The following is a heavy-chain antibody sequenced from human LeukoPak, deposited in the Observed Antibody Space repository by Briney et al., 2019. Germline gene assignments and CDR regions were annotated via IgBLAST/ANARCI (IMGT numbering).Heavy chain of an antibody. CDR2: IYHSGNT. Sequence: SQTLSLTCTVSGDSISNGGSISNGGHYWSWIRQFPGKGLEWIGYIYHSGNTYYNPSLESRVTISVDTSENRFSLKLNSVTAEDTAIYYCARDTRIEWLRFLDYWGQGILVTVSS. J-gene: IGHJ4*02. D-gene: IGHD5-12*01. CDR1: GDSISNGGSISNGGHY. V-gene: IGHV4-31*03. CDR3: ARDTRIEWLRFLDY.